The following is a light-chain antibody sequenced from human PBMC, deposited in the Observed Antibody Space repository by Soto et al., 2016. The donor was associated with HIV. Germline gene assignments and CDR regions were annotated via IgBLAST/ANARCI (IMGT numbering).Light chain of an antibody. V-gene: IGKV1D-13*01. J-gene: IGKJ4*01. CDR3: QQFEKYPLT. CDR1: QGISSA. CDR2: EAS. Sequence: TQSPSSLSASVGDRVTITCRASQGISSALAWYQQKPGKSPKLLIYEASNLEGGVPSRFSGSGSGTDFTLTISSLQPEDCATYYCQQFEKYPLTFGGGTKVEIK.